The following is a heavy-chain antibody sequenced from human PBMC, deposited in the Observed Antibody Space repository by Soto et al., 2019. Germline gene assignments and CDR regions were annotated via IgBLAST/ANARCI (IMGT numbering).Heavy chain of an antibody. CDR2: IYYRSKWLN. V-gene: IGHV6-1*02. CDR1: GDSVSRDSAA. CDR3: ARGSWDDVSGHYYIDV. J-gene: IGHJ6*03. Sequence: QVQLQQSGPGLVKPSQSHSLTCAISGDSVSRDSAAWNWIRQTPSRGLEWLGRIYYRSKWLNTYEVSVNSRITISPDTSKNQFSLQLSSVTPEDTAVYYCARGSWDDVSGHYYIDVWDEGTTVTVSS. D-gene: IGHD5-12*01.